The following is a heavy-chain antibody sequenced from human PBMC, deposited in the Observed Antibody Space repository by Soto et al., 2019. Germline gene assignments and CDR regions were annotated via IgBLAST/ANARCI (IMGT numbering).Heavy chain of an antibody. D-gene: IGHD5-12*01. CDR2: LYGSGGGI. V-gene: IGHV3-23*01. J-gene: IGHJ4*02. CDR1: GFTFSSYA. CDR3: AKDAVXXXGVWLAHK. Sequence: EVQLLESGGGLVQPGGSLRLSCAASGFTFSSYAMIWIRQVPGKGLEWVSGLYGSGGGIHYADSVKGRFSISRDNSANSVYLQMNYLRVEDTAIYYCAKDAVXXXGVWLAHKWGRGTAVTVSS.